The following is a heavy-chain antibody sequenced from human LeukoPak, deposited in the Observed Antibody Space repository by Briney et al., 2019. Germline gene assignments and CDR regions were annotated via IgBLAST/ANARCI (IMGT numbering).Heavy chain of an antibody. CDR1: GGSINSNTYY. J-gene: IGHJ5*02. Sequence: SETLSLTCTVSGGSINSNTYYWGWIRQPPGKGLEWIGSIYYSGSTYYNPSLKSRVTISVDTSKNQFSLKLSSVTAADTAVYYCATQGYSSGWTRFDPWGQGTLVTVSS. CDR2: IYYSGST. CDR3: ATQGYSSGWTRFDP. D-gene: IGHD6-19*01. V-gene: IGHV4-39*01.